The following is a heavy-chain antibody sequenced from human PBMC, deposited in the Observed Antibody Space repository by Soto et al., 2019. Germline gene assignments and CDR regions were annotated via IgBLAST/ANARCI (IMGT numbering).Heavy chain of an antibody. D-gene: IGHD2-2*01. CDR1: GYRFTNYW. CDR2: IYPGDSDT. CDR3: ERDYCSGTTCYELDY. V-gene: IGHV5-51*01. Sequence: GESLKISCKGSGYRFTNYWIGWVRQMPGKGLEWMGIIYPGDSDTRYSPSFQGQVTISADKSINTAYLQWSSLKASDTAMYYCERDYCSGTTCYELDYWGQGTQVTVS. J-gene: IGHJ4*02.